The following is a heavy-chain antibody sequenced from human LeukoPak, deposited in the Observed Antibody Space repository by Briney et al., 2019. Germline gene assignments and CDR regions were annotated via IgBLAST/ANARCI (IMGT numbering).Heavy chain of an antibody. CDR3: ARGRIYYDSTGYDY. J-gene: IGHJ4*02. CDR1: GGSITNYY. Sequence: PAETLSLTCTLSGGSITNYYRCWIRQPLGKGLEWIGHIDYSGSTNFNPSLKSRVTISVDTSKNQFSLKLSSVTAADTAVYYCARGRIYYDSTGYDYWGQGTLVTASP. CDR2: IDYSGST. V-gene: IGHV4-59*01. D-gene: IGHD3-22*01.